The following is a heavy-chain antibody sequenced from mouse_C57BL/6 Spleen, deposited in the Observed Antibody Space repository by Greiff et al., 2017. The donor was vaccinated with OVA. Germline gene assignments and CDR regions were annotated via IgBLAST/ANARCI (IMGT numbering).Heavy chain of an antibody. CDR1: GYTFTSYW. CDR3: ARSQTAQATFAY. CDR2: INPSNGGT. V-gene: IGHV1-53*01. D-gene: IGHD3-2*02. J-gene: IGHJ3*01. Sequence: QVQLKQPGTELVKPGASVKLSCKASGYTFTSYWMHWVKQRPGQGLEWIGNINPSNGGTNYNEKFKSKATLTVDKSSSTAYMQLSSLTSEDSAVYYCARSQTAQATFAYWGQGTLVTVSA.